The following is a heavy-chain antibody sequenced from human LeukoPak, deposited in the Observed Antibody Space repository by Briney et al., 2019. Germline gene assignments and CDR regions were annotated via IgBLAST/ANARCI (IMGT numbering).Heavy chain of an antibody. CDR3: ARGGSGWYFAWFDP. CDR2: NSGSGEKT. Sequence: GGSLRLSCAASGFXLRNYAISWVRQAPGEGLQWVSGNSGSGEKTFYADSVKGRFTISRDNSKNTLYLQLNSLRGEDTAVYYCARGGSGWYFAWFDPWGQGILVTVSS. J-gene: IGHJ5*02. V-gene: IGHV3-23*01. CDR1: GFXLRNYA. D-gene: IGHD6-19*01.